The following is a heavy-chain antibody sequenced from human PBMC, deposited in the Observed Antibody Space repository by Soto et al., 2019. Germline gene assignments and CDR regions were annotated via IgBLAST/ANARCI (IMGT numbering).Heavy chain of an antibody. V-gene: IGHV5-51*01. CDR2: IYPGDSDT. Sequence: GESLKISCKGSGCSFTSYWIGWVRQMPRKGLEWMGIIYPGDSDTRYSPSFQGQVTISADKSISTTYLQWSSLTASDTAMYYCARHDLESSSFRAEYYYYDMDVWGQGTTVTVSS. J-gene: IGHJ6*02. D-gene: IGHD6-13*01. CDR1: GCSFTSYW. CDR3: ARHDLESSSFRAEYYYYDMDV.